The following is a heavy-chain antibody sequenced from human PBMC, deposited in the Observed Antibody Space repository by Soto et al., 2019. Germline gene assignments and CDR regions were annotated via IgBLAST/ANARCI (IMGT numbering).Heavy chain of an antibody. CDR2: IYYSGST. D-gene: IGHD3-22*01. V-gene: IGHV4-30-4*01. J-gene: IGHJ4*02. CDR3: ASVLQTYYYDSSGYYFDY. Sequence: TLSLTCSVSGGSISSGDYYWSWIRQPPGKGLEWIGYIYYSGSTYYNPSLKSRVTISVDTSKNQFSLKLSSVTAADTAVYYCASVLQTYYYDSSGYYFDYWGQGTLVTVSS. CDR1: GGSISSGDYY.